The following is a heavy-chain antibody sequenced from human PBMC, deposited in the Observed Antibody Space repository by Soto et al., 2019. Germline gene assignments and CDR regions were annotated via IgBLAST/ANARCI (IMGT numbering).Heavy chain of an antibody. CDR1: GFTFSSYA. J-gene: IGHJ4*02. CDR3: ARAPLYYYDSSGTPDFDY. CDR2: ISYDGSNK. V-gene: IGHV3-30-3*01. D-gene: IGHD3-22*01. Sequence: QVQLVESGGGVVQPGRSLRLSCAASGFTFSSYAMHWVRQAPGKGLEWVAVISYDGSNKYYADSVKGRFTISRDNSKNTLYLQMNSLRAEDTAVYYCARAPLYYYDSSGTPDFDYWGQGTLVTVSS.